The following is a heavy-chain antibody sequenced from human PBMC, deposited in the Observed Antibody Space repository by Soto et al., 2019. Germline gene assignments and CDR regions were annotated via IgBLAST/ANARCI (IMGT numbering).Heavy chain of an antibody. CDR1: GFTFSSYA. D-gene: IGHD3-9*01. CDR3: AKGTVSSCAYYGMFTGRYSFDY. Sequence: PGGSLRLSCAASGFTFSSYAMSWVRQAPGKGLEWVSAISGSGGSTYYAGSVKGRFTISRDNSKNTLYLQMNSLRAEDTAVYYCAKGTVSSCAYYGMFTGRYSFDYWGQGTLVTVSS. V-gene: IGHV3-23*01. CDR2: ISGSGGST. J-gene: IGHJ4*02.